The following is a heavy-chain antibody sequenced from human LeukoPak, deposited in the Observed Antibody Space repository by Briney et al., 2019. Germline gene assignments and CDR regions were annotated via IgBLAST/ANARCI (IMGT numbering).Heavy chain of an antibody. CDR1: GYTFTSYY. CDR3: ARGSCSSTSCHPALNWFDP. V-gene: IGHV1-46*01. J-gene: IGHJ5*02. Sequence: ASVKVSCKASGYTFTSYYMHWVRQAPGQGLEWMGIINPSGGSTSYAQKFQGRVTMTRDTSTSTVYMELSSLRSEDTAVYYCARGSCSSTSCHPALNWFDPWGQGTLVTVSS. D-gene: IGHD2-2*01. CDR2: INPSGGST.